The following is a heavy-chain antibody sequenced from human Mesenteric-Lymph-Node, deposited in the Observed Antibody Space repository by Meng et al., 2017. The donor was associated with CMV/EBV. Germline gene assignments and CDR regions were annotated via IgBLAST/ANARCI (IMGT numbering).Heavy chain of an antibody. CDR1: GYNFASYW. V-gene: IGHV5-51*01. CDR3: ARQDEDGYNRY. J-gene: IGHJ4*02. CDR2: IYPGDADT. Sequence: GGSLRLSCKGSGYNFASYWIAWVRQMPGKGLEWMGIIYPGDADTRYSPSFQGQVSMLADKFSSTAYLQWRSLKASDTAMYYCARQDEDGYNRYWGQGTMVTVSS. D-gene: IGHD5-24*01.